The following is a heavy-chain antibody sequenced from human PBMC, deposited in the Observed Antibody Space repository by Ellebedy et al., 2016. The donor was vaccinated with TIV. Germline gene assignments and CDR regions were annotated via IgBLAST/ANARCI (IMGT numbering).Heavy chain of an antibody. V-gene: IGHV5-51*01. J-gene: IGHJ6*02. CDR2: IYPGDSDT. CDR3: ARPAYYYYGMDV. CDR1: GYSFTSCW. Sequence: KVSXXGSGYSFTSCWIGWVRQMPGKGLEWMGIIYPGDSDTRYSPSFQGQVTISADKSISTAYLQWSSLKASDTAMYYCARPAYYYYGMDVWGQGTTVTVSS.